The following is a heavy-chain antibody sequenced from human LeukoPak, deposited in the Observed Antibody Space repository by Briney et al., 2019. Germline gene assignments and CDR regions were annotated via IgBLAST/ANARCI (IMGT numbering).Heavy chain of an antibody. CDR2: INPNSGGT. CDR1: GYTFISYC. D-gene: IGHD1-26*01. CDR3: ARYWASGSYVYFDY. V-gene: IGHV1-2*06. J-gene: IGHJ4*02. Sequence: GASVKVSCKASGYTFISYCMHWVRQAPGQGLEWMGRINPNSGGTNYAQKFQGRVTMTRDTSISTAYMELSRLRSDDTAVYYCARYWASGSYVYFDYWGQGTLVTVSS.